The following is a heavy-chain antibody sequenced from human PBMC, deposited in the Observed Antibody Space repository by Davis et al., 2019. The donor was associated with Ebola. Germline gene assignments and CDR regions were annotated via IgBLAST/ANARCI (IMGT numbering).Heavy chain of an antibody. Sequence: GGSLRLSCVASGFYFGFHSMNWVRQAPGKGLEWVANIKTDGNEEHYVDSVKGRFTVSRDNAKNSLYLQLDSLRDEDTAVYYCARWGLRGNYDSWSGSDYYFDYWGQGTLVTVSS. CDR1: GFYFGFHS. D-gene: IGHD3-3*01. J-gene: IGHJ4*02. CDR2: IKTDGNEE. V-gene: IGHV3-7*01. CDR3: ARWGLRGNYDSWSGSDYYFDY.